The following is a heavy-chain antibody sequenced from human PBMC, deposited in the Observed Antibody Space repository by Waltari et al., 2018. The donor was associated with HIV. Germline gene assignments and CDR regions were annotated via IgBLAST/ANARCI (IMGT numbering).Heavy chain of an antibody. J-gene: IGHJ3*02. Sequence: QVQLVQSGAEVKKPGASVKVSCKASGYTFINNDIHWVRQAPGQGLVWMGWISPNSGNAGYAPNFQGRVTMTRNTSTTTAYMELTDLRSADTAVYFCARGRGRYDFWSGYSSPGDAFDIWGQGTVVIVSS. CDR3: ARGRGRYDFWSGYSSPGDAFDI. CDR2: ISPNSGNA. CDR1: GYTFINND. D-gene: IGHD3-3*01. V-gene: IGHV1-8*01.